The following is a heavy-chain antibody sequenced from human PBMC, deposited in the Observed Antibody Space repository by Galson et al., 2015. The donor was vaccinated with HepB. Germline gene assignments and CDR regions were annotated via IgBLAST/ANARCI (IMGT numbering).Heavy chain of an antibody. D-gene: IGHD2-8*02. CDR2: INGAGNVK. Sequence: SLRLSCAASGFDFSDYYMSWIRQAPGKGLEWVAYINGAGNVKYYAQSVKGRFTVSRDNAKTSLFLEMNSLRADDTAVYFCARAKVWDHYSTGLDRWGQGALVTVSS. CDR3: ARAKVWDHYSTGLDR. J-gene: IGHJ5*02. CDR1: GFDFSDYY. V-gene: IGHV3-11*01.